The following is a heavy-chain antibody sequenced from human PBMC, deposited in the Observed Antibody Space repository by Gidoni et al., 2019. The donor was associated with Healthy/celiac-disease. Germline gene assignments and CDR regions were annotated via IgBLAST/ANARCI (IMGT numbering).Heavy chain of an antibody. CDR2: ISGSGGST. J-gene: IGHJ4*02. V-gene: IGHV3-23*01. Sequence: EVQLLESGGGLVQPGGSLRLSCAASGFTFSSSARSWVRQAPGKGLEWVSAISGSGGSTYYADSVKGRFTISRDNSKNTLYLQMNSLRAEDTAVYYCAKGYDSSGYYFAAFDYWCQGTLVTVSS. D-gene: IGHD3-22*01. CDR1: GFTFSSSA. CDR3: AKGYDSSGYYFAAFDY.